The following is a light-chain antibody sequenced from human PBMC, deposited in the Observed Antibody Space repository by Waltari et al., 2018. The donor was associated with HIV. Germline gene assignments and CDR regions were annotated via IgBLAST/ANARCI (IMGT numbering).Light chain of an antibody. CDR3: SSYTSSSTSHV. J-gene: IGLJ1*01. Sequence: QSPLTQPTSVPGSPRQSITIPCPGSSRDVVGYNYLSCYQQHPGKAPKLMIYEVSNRPSGVSNRFSGSKSGNTASLTISGLQAEDEADYYCSSYTSSSTSHVFVTGTKVTVL. CDR2: EVS. V-gene: IGLV2-14*01. CDR1: SRDVVGYNY.